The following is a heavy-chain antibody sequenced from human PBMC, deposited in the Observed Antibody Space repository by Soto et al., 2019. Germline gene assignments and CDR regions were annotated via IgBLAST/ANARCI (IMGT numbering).Heavy chain of an antibody. CDR3: ASYYYYYYGMGV. V-gene: IGHV1-8*01. CDR1: GYTFTSYD. CDR2: MNPNSGNT. Sequence: GASVKVPCKASGYTFTSYDINWVRQATGQGLEWMGWMNPNSGNTGYAQKFQGRVTMTRNTSISTAYMELSSLRSEDTAVYYCASYYYYYYGMGVWGQGTTVTVSS. J-gene: IGHJ6*02.